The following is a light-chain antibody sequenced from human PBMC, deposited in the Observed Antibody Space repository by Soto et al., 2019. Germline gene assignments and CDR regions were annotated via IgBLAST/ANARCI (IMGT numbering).Light chain of an antibody. CDR2: SAS. V-gene: IGKV3-15*01. CDR1: QSVSTN. Sequence: EIVMTQSPATLSVSPGERATLSCRASQSVSTNLVWYQQKPGQAPRLLIYSASTRAAGIPARFSASGSGTEFTLTITSLQSEDFAVYYCQQYHHLTRTFGGGTKV. CDR3: QQYHHLTRT. J-gene: IGKJ4*01.